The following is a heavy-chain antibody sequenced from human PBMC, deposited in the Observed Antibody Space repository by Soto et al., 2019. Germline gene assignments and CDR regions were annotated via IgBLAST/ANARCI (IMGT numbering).Heavy chain of an antibody. CDR2: IIPVFGTA. V-gene: IGHV1-69*06. CDR1: GGTFSSSA. D-gene: IGHD6-25*01. Sequence: QVQLVQSGAEVKKPGSSVKVSCKASGGTFSSSAISWVRKAPGQGLEWMGAIIPVFGTAHYAQKFQGRVTITADKPTSTAYMELSRLRSEDTAVSYFARERPERGKDVWGQGTTVTVSS. J-gene: IGHJ6*02. CDR3: ARERPERGKDV.